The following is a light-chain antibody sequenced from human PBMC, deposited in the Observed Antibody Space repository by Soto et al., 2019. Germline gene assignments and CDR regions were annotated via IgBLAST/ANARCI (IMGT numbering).Light chain of an antibody. V-gene: IGLV2-23*01. Sequence: QSALTQPASVSGSPGQSITISCTGTSSDVGSYNLVSWYQQHPGKAPKLMIYEGSKRPSGVSNRFSGSKSGNTASLTISGLQAEDEADSYCCTYAGSSTYVVFGGGTKLNVL. CDR1: SSDVGSYNL. CDR3: CTYAGSSTYVV. CDR2: EGS. J-gene: IGLJ2*01.